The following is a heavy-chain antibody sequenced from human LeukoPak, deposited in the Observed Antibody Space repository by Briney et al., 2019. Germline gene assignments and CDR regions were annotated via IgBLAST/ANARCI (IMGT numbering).Heavy chain of an antibody. Sequence: GGSLRLSCAASGFTFSSYSMNWVRQAPGKGLEWVSSISSSSSYIYSADSVKGRFTISRDNAKNSLYLQMNSLRAEDTAVYYCARDRAPDYYDSSGYSDYWGQGTLVTVSS. J-gene: IGHJ4*02. CDR3: ARDRAPDYYDSSGYSDY. V-gene: IGHV3-21*01. CDR2: ISSSSSYI. CDR1: GFTFSSYS. D-gene: IGHD3-22*01.